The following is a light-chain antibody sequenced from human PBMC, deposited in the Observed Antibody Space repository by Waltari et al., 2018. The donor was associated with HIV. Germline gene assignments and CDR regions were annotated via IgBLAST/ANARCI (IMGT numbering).Light chain of an antibody. V-gene: IGLV4-69*01. Sequence: QLALTPSPSASASLAASVKLTCTLNSEHSPYAIPWHQQQPQKGPRYLMKVNSDGSHNKGAGIPDRFSGSSSGAERYLTISGLQSEDEADYYCQTWGTGIWVFGGGTKLTVL. CDR2: VNSDGSH. J-gene: IGLJ3*02. CDR1: SEHSPYA. CDR3: QTWGTGIWV.